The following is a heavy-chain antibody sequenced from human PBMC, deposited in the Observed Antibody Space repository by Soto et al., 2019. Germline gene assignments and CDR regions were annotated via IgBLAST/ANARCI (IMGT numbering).Heavy chain of an antibody. CDR2: IWYDGSNK. CDR1: GFTFSSYG. CDR3: ARDLLVVGYSYDKDYYYYGMDV. J-gene: IGHJ6*02. D-gene: IGHD5-18*01. V-gene: IGHV3-33*01. Sequence: PGGSLRLSCAASGFTFSSYGMHWVRQAPGKGLEWVAVIWYDGSNKYYADSVKGRFTISRDNSKNTLYLQMNSLRAEDTAVYYCARDLLVVGYSYDKDYYYYGMDVWGQGTTVTVSS.